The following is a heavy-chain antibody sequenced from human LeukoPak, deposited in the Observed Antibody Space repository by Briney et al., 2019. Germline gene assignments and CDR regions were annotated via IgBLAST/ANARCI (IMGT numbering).Heavy chain of an antibody. V-gene: IGHV3-33*06. CDR2: IWYDGSNK. D-gene: IGHD5-18*01. CDR3: AKDIRGYSYGAFDY. CDR1: GFTFSSYG. J-gene: IGHJ4*02. Sequence: GGSLRLSCAASGFTFSSYGMHWVRQAPGKGLEWVAVIWYDGSNKYYADSVKGRFTISRDNSKNTLYLQMNSLRAEDTAVYYCAKDIRGYSYGAFDYWGQGTLVTVSS.